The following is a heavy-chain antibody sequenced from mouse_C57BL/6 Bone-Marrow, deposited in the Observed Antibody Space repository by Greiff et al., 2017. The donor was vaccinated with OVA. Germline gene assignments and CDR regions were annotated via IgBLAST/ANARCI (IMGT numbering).Heavy chain of an antibody. D-gene: IGHD2-3*01. J-gene: IGHJ2*01. V-gene: IGHV1-50*01. Sequence: VQLQQSGAELVKPGASVKLSCKASGYTFTSYWMQWVKQRPGQGLEWIGEIDPSDSYTNYNQKFKGKATLTVDTSSSAAYMQLSSLTSEDSAVYYCARDGYYLFDNWGQGTTLTVSS. CDR3: ARDGYYLFDN. CDR1: GYTFTSYW. CDR2: IDPSDSYT.